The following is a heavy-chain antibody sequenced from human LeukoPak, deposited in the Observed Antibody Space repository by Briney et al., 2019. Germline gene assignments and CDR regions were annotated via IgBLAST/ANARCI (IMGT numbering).Heavy chain of an antibody. CDR2: INHSRST. J-gene: IGHJ4*02. Sequence: SETLSLTCAVYGGSFSGYYWSWIRQPPGKGLEWIGEINHSRSTNYNPSLKSRVTISVDTSKNQFSLKLSSVTAADTAVYYCARVGGYGDPGYWGQGTLVTVSS. V-gene: IGHV4-34*01. CDR1: GGSFSGYY. CDR3: ARVGGYGDPGY. D-gene: IGHD4-17*01.